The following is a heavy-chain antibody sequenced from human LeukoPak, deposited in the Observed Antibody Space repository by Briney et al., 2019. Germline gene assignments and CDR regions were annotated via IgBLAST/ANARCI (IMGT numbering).Heavy chain of an antibody. Sequence: GGCVRLSCAASGCTFSGYAMSWVRQAPGKGLEWVSAISGSGGSTYYADSVKGRFTISRDDSKNTLYLQMNSLRAEDTAVYYCASRGVISAEFDYWGQGTLVSASS. J-gene: IGHJ4*02. CDR3: ASRGVISAEFDY. V-gene: IGHV3-23*01. D-gene: IGHD3-10*01. CDR1: GCTFSGYA. CDR2: ISGSGGST.